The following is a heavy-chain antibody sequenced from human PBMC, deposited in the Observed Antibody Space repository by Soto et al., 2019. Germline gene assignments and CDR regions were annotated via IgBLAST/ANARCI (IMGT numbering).Heavy chain of an antibody. D-gene: IGHD3-16*02. CDR2: ISSDASTT. J-gene: IGHJ5*02. CDR3: ARRVNSAPNWFDP. Sequence: GGSLRLSCAASGFTFSIHWMHWVRQPPGKGLVWVSRISSDASTTTYADSVKGRFTISRDNAKNTLFLQMDSLTAEDTAVYYCARRVNSAPNWFDPWGQGTLVTVSS. V-gene: IGHV3-74*01. CDR1: GFTFSIHW.